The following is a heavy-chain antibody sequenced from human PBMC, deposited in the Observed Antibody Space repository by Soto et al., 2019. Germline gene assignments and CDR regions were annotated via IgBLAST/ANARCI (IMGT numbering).Heavy chain of an antibody. CDR1: GFTFRSYA. V-gene: IGHV3-23*01. CDR3: ARGPVDTYYYYYYIDV. CDR2: ITGSGGNT. D-gene: IGHD3-22*01. Sequence: GGSLRLSCAASGFTFRSYAMSWIRQAPGKGLEWVASITGSGGNTYYADSVKGRFTISRDNSKNTLYLQMNSLRAEDTAAYYCARGPVDTYYYYYYIDVWGKGTPVTVPS. J-gene: IGHJ6*03.